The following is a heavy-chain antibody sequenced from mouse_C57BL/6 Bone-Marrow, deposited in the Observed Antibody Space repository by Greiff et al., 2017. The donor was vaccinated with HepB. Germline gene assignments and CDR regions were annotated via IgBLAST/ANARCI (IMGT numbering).Heavy chain of an antibody. V-gene: IGHV1-76*01. CDR2: IYPGSGNT. Sequence: VKLVESGAELVRPGASVKLSCKASGYTFTDYYINWVKQRPGQGLEWIARIYPGSGNTYYNEKFKGKATLTAEKSSSTAYMQLSSLTSEDSAVYFCARAYGSSRGFAYWGQGTLVTVSA. J-gene: IGHJ3*01. D-gene: IGHD1-1*01. CDR3: ARAYGSSRGFAY. CDR1: GYTFTDYY.